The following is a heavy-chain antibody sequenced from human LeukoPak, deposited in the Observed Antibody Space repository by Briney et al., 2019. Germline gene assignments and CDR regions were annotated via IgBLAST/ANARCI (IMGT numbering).Heavy chain of an antibody. J-gene: IGHJ4*02. Sequence: GASVKVSCKASGYTFTSYYMHWVRQAPGQGLEWMGIINPSGGSTSYAQKFQGRVTMTRDTSTSTVYMELSSLRSEDTAVYYCARSLGEVSYYYGSGSYFNYYFDYWGQGTLVTVSS. CDR3: ARSLGEVSYYYGSGSYFNYYFDY. D-gene: IGHD3-10*01. CDR2: INPSGGST. CDR1: GYTFTSYY. V-gene: IGHV1-46*01.